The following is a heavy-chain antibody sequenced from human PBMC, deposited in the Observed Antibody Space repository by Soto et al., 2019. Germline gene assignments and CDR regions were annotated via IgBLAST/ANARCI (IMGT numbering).Heavy chain of an antibody. Sequence: SETLSLTCTVSGCSIIINNYYWGWIRQPPGKGLEWIGSIYYSGSTYYNPSLKSRVTISGDTSKNQFSLKLNPETAADTAVYYCASGWGSGWYLGWGQGTLVTVSS. CDR2: IYYSGST. V-gene: IGHV4-39*01. J-gene: IGHJ4*02. D-gene: IGHD6-19*01. CDR1: GCSIIINNYY. CDR3: ASGWGSGWYLG.